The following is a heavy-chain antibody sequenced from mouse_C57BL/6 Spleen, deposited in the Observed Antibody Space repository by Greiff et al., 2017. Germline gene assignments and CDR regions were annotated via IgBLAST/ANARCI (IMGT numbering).Heavy chain of an antibody. CDR2: IYPGVGDT. CDR1: GYAFSSYW. V-gene: IGHV1-80*01. J-gene: IGHJ2*01. CDR3: ARGGITTVVATDY. Sequence: VQLQQSGAELVKPGASVKISCKASGYAFSSYWMNWVKQRPGKGLEWIGQIYPGVGDTNYNGKFKGKATLTADKSSSTAYVQLSSLTSGDSAVYFGARGGITTVVATDYWGQGTTLTVSS. D-gene: IGHD1-1*01.